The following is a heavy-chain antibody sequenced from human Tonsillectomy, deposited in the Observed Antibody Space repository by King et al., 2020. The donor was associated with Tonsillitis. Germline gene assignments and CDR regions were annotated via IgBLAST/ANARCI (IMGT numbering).Heavy chain of an antibody. CDR2: SYYSGRT. CDR1: GGSISRGGDY. D-gene: IGHD3-3*01. Sequence: VQLQESGPGLVKPSQNLSLTCTFSGGSISRGGDYWRWFRQHPRKGLEWIGYSYYSGRTYYNPSLKSRVIISVDTSKTQFSLKLSPVTAADTAVYYCAREVYDFWSGYSKTSHRPEYWYFDLWGRGTLVTVSS. J-gene: IGHJ2*01. CDR3: AREVYDFWSGYSKTSHRPEYWYFDL. V-gene: IGHV4-31*03.